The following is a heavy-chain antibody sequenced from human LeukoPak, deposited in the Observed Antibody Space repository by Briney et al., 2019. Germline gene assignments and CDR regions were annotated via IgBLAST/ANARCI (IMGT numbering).Heavy chain of an antibody. CDR2: INQDGSEK. CDR1: GFTFTNYW. D-gene: IGHD3-10*02. V-gene: IGHV3-7*01. J-gene: IGHJ6*04. CDR3: AELGFTMIGGV. Sequence: GGSLRLSCAASGFTFTNYWMSWVRQAPGKGLEWVANINQDGSEKYYVHSVKGRFTVSRDNAKNSVYLQMNSLRTEDTAVYYCAELGFTMIGGVWGKGTTVTISS.